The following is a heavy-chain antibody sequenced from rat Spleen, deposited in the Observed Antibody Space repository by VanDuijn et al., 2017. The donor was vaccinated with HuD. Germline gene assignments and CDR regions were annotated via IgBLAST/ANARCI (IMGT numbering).Heavy chain of an antibody. CDR2: VNSAGST. V-gene: IGHV3-3*01. Sequence: EVQLQESGPGLVKPSQSLSLTCSVSGYSITSYYRWNWIRKFPVNKLEWMGYVNSAGSTNYNPSLKSRSSITRDTSKNQFFLQVNSVITEDTATYYCAISRKYNNSGFVYWGPGTLVTVSS. CDR1: GYSITSYYR. D-gene: IGHD1-10*01. J-gene: IGHJ3*01. CDR3: AISRKYNNSGFVY.